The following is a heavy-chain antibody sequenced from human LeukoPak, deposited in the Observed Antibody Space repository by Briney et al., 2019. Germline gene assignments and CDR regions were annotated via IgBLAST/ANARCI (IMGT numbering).Heavy chain of an antibody. Sequence: PGGSLRLSCEGSGFIFSRYSSYAMNWVRQAPGKGLEWVAAISGGGDVTNYADSVKGRFTISRDNSKNTVHMQMNSLRSEDTAVYYCARANVAARGTFDYWGQGTLVTVSS. CDR3: ARANVAARGTFDY. CDR2: ISGGGDVT. V-gene: IGHV3-23*01. CDR1: GFIFSRYSSYA. D-gene: IGHD6-6*01. J-gene: IGHJ4*02.